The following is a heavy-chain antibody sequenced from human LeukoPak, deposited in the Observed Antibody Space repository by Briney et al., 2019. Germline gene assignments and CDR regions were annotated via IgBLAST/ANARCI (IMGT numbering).Heavy chain of an antibody. V-gene: IGHV3-23*01. J-gene: IGHJ6*02. CDR2: ISGSGGST. CDR1: GFTFSSYA. D-gene: IGHD2-15*01. CDR3: ARDLTYCSGGSFICYYYYGMDV. Sequence: PGGSLRLSCAASGFTFSSYAMSWVRQAPGKGLEWVSAISGSGGSTYYADSVKGRFTISRDNAKNSLYLQMNSLRAEDTAVYYCARDLTYCSGGSFICYYYYGMDVWGQGTTVTVSS.